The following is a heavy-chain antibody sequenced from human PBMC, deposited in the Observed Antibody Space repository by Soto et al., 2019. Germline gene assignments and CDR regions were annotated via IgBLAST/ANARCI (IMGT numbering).Heavy chain of an antibody. V-gene: IGHV3-74*01. CDR1: GFTFSSYW. CDR3: ARGVPGYYAVDV. CDR2: LNSGGTTA. Sequence: EVQLVESGGDLGQPGGSLRLSCAASGFTFSSYWMHWVRQAPGKGLMWISRLNSGGTTANYAVSVSGRFTISRDNAKNTLYLQLNSLSDEDTAVYYCARGVPGYYAVDVWGQGTTVTVSS. J-gene: IGHJ6*02.